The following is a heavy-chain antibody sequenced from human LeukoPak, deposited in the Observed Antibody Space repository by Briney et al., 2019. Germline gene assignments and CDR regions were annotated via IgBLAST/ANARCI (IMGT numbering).Heavy chain of an antibody. CDR1: GGSFSGYY. Sequence: SETLSLTCAVYGGSFSGYYWSWIRQPPGKGLEWIGEINHSGSTNYNPSLKSRVTISVDTSKNQFSLKLSSVTAADTAVYYCARGCVTMVRGVISFGWFDPCGQGTLVTVSS. CDR3: ARGCVTMVRGVISFGWFDP. J-gene: IGHJ5*02. V-gene: IGHV4-34*01. CDR2: INHSGST. D-gene: IGHD3-10*01.